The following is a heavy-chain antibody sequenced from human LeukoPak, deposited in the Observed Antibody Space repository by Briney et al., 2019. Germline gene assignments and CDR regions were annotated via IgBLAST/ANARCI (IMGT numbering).Heavy chain of an antibody. Sequence: ASVKVSCKASGYTFTGYCMHWVRQAPGQGLEWMGWINPNSGGTNYAQKFQGRVTMTRDTSISTAYMELSRLRSDDTAVYYCASRGYSSGGYGMDVWGQGTTVTVSS. D-gene: IGHD6-19*01. CDR2: INPNSGGT. CDR3: ASRGYSSGGYGMDV. V-gene: IGHV1-2*02. CDR1: GYTFTGYC. J-gene: IGHJ6*02.